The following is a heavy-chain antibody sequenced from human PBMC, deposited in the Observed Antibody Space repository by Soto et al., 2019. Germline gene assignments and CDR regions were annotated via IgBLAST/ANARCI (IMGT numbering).Heavy chain of an antibody. CDR1: GYTFTSYC. Sequence: ASVKVSCKASGYTFTSYCISWVRQATGHGLEWMGWVNPNSGNTGSAQNFRGRVTMTRNTAISTAYMELSGLRSEDTAIYYCARVFGAGTFDFWGQGTRVTVS. CDR2: VNPNSGNT. V-gene: IGHV1-8*02. J-gene: IGHJ5*01. D-gene: IGHD3-3*01. CDR3: ARVFGAGTFDF.